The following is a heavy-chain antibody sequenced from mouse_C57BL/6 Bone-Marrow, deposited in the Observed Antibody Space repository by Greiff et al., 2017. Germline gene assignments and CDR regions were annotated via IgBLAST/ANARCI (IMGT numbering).Heavy chain of an antibody. CDR2: INPNNGGT. V-gene: IGHV1-26*01. CDR1: GYTFTDYY. CDR3: ARVTGTGWFAY. Sequence: EVQLQQSGPELVKPGASVKISCKASGYTFTDYYMNWVKQSHGKSLEWIGDINPNNGGTSYNQKFKGKATLTVDKSSSTAYMELRSLTSEDSAVYYCARVTGTGWFAYWGQGTLVTVSA. D-gene: IGHD4-1*01. J-gene: IGHJ3*01.